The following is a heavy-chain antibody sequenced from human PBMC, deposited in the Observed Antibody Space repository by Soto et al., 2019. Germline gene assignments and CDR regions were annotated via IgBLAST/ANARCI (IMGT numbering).Heavy chain of an antibody. J-gene: IGHJ5*02. CDR2: IYYSGST. V-gene: IGHV4-61*01. Sequence: PSETLSLTCTVSGGSVSSGSYYWSWIRQPPGKGLEWIGYIYYSGSTNYNPSLKSRVTISVDTSKNQFSLKLSSVTAADTAVYYCARGGVATIFDAWGQGTLVTVSS. CDR1: GGSVSSGSYY. D-gene: IGHD5-12*01. CDR3: ARGGVATIFDA.